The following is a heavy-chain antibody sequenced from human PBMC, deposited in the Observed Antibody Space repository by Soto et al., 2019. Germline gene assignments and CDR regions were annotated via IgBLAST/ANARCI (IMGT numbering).Heavy chain of an antibody. CDR3: ARPILWVGELVYGMDV. Sequence: QVQLVQSGAEVKKPGASVKVSCKASGYTFTSYGISWARQAPGQGLGWMGWISAYNGHTNYAQKLQGRFTMTTDTSTSKAYMELRSLRSDDTAVYYCARPILWVGELVYGMDVWGQGTTVTVSS. V-gene: IGHV1-18*04. CDR2: ISAYNGHT. D-gene: IGHD3-10*01. J-gene: IGHJ6*02. CDR1: GYTFTSYG.